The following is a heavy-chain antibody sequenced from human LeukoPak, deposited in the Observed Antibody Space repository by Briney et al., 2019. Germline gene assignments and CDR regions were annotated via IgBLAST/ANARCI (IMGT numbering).Heavy chain of an antibody. V-gene: IGHV1-69*04. Sequence: VKVSCKASGGTFSSYAISWVRQAPGQGLEWMGRIIPILGIANYAQKFQGRVTITADKSTSTAYMELSSLRSEDTAVYYCAREWSSGDYGRFGGNDAFDIWGQGTMVTVSS. D-gene: IGHD4-17*01. CDR2: IIPILGIA. CDR1: GGTFSSYA. J-gene: IGHJ3*02. CDR3: AREWSSGDYGRFGGNDAFDI.